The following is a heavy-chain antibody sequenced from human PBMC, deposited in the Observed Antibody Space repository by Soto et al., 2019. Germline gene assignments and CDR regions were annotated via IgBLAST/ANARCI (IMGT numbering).Heavy chain of an antibody. D-gene: IGHD2-15*01. CDR1: GFTVSSNY. J-gene: IGHJ6*03. V-gene: IGHV3-53*04. CDR2: IYSGGST. CDR3: ARVTPGYCSGGSCYYYYYYYMDV. Sequence: EVQLVESGGGLVQPGGSLRLSCAASGFTVSSNYMSWVRQAPGKGLEWGSVIYSGGSTYYADSVKGRFTISRHNSKNTLYLQMNSLRAEDTAVYYCARVTPGYCSGGSCYYYYYYYMDVWGKGTTVTVSS.